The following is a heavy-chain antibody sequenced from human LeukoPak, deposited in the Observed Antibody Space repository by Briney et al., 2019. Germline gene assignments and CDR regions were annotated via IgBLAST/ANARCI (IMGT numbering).Heavy chain of an antibody. CDR2: IYYSGST. V-gene: IGHV4-31*03. Sequence: SETLSLTCTVSGGSISSGGYYWSWIRQHLGKGLEWIGYIYYSGSTYYNPSLKSRVTISVDTSKNQFSLKLSSVTAADTAVYYCARDPGLRIAAAGHYYYYGMDVWGQGTTVTVSS. J-gene: IGHJ6*02. CDR1: GGSISSGGYY. CDR3: ARDPGLRIAAAGHYYYYGMDV. D-gene: IGHD6-13*01.